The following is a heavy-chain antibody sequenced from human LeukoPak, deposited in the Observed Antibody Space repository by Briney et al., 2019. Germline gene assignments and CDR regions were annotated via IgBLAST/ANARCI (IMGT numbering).Heavy chain of an antibody. V-gene: IGHV3-23*01. CDR1: GFTFSNYD. D-gene: IGHD6-19*01. J-gene: IGHJ5*02. Sequence: PGGSLRLSCAASGFTFSNYDMSWVRQAAGKGLEWVSSISDSGGSTYYADSVKGRFTISRDNSKNTPYLQMTNLRAADTAVYYCAKDLSRAVAADWFDPWGQGSLVTVCS. CDR3: AKDLSRAVAADWFDP. CDR2: ISDSGGST.